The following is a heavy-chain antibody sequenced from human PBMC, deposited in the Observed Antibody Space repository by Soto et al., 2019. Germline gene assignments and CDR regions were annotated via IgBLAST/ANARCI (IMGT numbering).Heavy chain of an antibody. Sequence: ASVKVSCKASGYTFTSYGISWVRQAPGQGLEWMGWISAYNGNTNYAQKLQGRVTMTTDTSTSTAYMELRSLRSDDAAVYYCARVRTYIVVVPVDAFDIWGQGPMVTVSS. CDR3: ARVRTYIVVVPVDAFDI. D-gene: IGHD2-2*01. J-gene: IGHJ3*02. CDR1: GYTFTSYG. V-gene: IGHV1-18*01. CDR2: ISAYNGNT.